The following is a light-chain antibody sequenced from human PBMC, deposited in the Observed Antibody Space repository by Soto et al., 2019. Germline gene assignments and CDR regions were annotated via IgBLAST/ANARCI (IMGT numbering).Light chain of an antibody. V-gene: IGKV3-11*01. Sequence: EIVLTQSPVTLSLSPGERATLSCRASQSVSSYLAWYQQKPGQAPRLLIYDASNRATGIPDRFSGSASGTEFTLTISSLLSEDFAVYYCQQYNNWPFTFGGGTKVDI. CDR2: DAS. J-gene: IGKJ4*01. CDR3: QQYNNWPFT. CDR1: QSVSSY.